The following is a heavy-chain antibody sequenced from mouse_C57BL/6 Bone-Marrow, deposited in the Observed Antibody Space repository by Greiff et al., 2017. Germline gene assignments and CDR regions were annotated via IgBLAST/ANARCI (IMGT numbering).Heavy chain of an antibody. CDR3: AREGKYYGSSPRAMDY. J-gene: IGHJ4*01. Sequence: QVQLQQPGAELVKPGASVKLSCKASGYTFTSYWLHWVKQRPGRGLEGIGRIDPNSGGPKYNEKFKSKATLTVDKPSSTAYMQLSSLTSEDSSVYYLAREGKYYGSSPRAMDYWGQGTSVTVSS. CDR1: GYTFTSYW. V-gene: IGHV1-72*01. D-gene: IGHD1-1*01. CDR2: IDPNSGGP.